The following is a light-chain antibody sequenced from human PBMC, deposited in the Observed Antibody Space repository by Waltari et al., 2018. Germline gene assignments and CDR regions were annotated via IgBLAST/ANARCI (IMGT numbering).Light chain of an antibody. V-gene: IGKV2-28*01. CDR3: MQALQLPRT. CDR2: LGS. J-gene: IGKJ1*01. Sequence: DIVMTQSPLSLAVIPGEPASISCRSSQSLLHTNGYNSVDWYLQKPGQSPNLLLYLGSNRASGVPGRFSGSGSSTEFTLKISRVETDDLGVYYCMQALQLPRTFGPGTMVEIK. CDR1: QSLLHTNGYNS.